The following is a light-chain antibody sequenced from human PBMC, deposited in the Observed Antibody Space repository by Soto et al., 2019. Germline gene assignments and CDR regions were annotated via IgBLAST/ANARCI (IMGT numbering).Light chain of an antibody. CDR1: SSDVGGYKF. Sequence: QSVLTQPASVSGSTGQSITISCTGTSSDVGGYKFVSWYQQHPGKAPKLLIYEVSNRPSDISNRFSDVKSGNTASLTISGLQAEDEADYYGNSYASSTDRVFCGGTKLTVL. V-gene: IGLV2-14*01. J-gene: IGLJ2*01. CDR2: EVS. CDR3: NSYASSTDRV.